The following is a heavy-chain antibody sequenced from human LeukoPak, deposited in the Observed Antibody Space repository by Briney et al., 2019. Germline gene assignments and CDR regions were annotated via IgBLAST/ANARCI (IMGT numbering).Heavy chain of an antibody. D-gene: IGHD1-26*01. J-gene: IGHJ5*02. V-gene: IGHV4-39*01. Sequence: SETLSLTCTVSGGSISSSSYYWGWIRHPPGKGLEWIGSISYSGSTYYNPSLKSRVAISVDTSKNQFSLKLSSVTAADTAVYYCASPKGWGAPNWFDPWGQGTLVTVSS. CDR2: ISYSGST. CDR1: GGSISSSSYY. CDR3: ASPKGWGAPNWFDP.